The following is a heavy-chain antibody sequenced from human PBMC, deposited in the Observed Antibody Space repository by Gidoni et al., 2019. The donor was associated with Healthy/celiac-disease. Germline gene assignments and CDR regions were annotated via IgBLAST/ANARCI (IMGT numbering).Heavy chain of an antibody. V-gene: IGHV4-39*01. CDR1: GGAISSSSYY. Sequence: QLQLQESGPGLVKPSEALSRTCTVPGGAISSSSYYWGWIRQHPGKGLEWIGSIYYSGGTYYNPSLKSRVTISVDTSKNQFSLKLSSVTAADTAVYYCASLYYDILTGYQVPWGQGTLVTVSS. J-gene: IGHJ5*02. CDR3: ASLYYDILTGYQVP. D-gene: IGHD3-9*01. CDR2: IYYSGGT.